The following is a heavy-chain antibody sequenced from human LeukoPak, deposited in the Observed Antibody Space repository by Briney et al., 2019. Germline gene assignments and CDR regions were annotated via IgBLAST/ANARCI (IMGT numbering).Heavy chain of an antibody. Sequence: RASVKVPCKASGYTFTSYHMHWVRQAPGQGLEWMGIINPSGGSTSYAQKFQGRVTMTRDTSTSTVYMELSSLRSEDTAVYYCARVVTTDIVATIGDYWGQGTLVTVSS. CDR2: INPSGGST. D-gene: IGHD5-12*01. CDR1: GYTFTSYH. CDR3: ARVVTTDIVATIGDY. V-gene: IGHV1-46*01. J-gene: IGHJ4*02.